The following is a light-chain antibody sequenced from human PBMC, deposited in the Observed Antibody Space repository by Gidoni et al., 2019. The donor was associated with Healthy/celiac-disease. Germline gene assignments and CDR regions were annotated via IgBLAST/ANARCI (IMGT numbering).Light chain of an antibody. J-gene: IGLJ2*01. CDR2: GNS. Sequence: QSVLTQPPSVSRAPGQRVTISCTGSSSNIGAGYDVHWYQQLPGTAPKLLIYGNSNRPSGVPDRFSGFKSGTSASLAITGLQAEDEADYYCQSYDSSLSGVVFGGGTKLTVL. CDR1: SSNIGAGYD. CDR3: QSYDSSLSGVV. V-gene: IGLV1-40*01.